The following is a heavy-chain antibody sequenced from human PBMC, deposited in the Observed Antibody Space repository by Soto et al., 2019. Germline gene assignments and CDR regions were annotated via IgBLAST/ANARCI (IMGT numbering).Heavy chain of an antibody. J-gene: IGHJ4*02. CDR3: AKVRGGGYSYGYQYYFDY. D-gene: IGHD5-18*01. CDR1: GFTFSSYG. V-gene: IGHV3-30*18. Sequence: QVQLVESGGGVVQPGSSLRLSCAASGFTFSSYGMHWVRQAPGKGLEWVAVISYDGSNKYYADSVKGRFTISRDNSKNTLYLQMNSLRAEDTAVYYCAKVRGGGYSYGYQYYFDYWGQGTLVTVSS. CDR2: ISYDGSNK.